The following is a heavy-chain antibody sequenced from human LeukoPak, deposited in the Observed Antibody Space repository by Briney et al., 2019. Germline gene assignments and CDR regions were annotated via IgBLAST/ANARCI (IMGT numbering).Heavy chain of an antibody. CDR3: AKPLGTEGNNWFDP. CDR1: GFTFSSYG. J-gene: IGHJ5*02. V-gene: IGHV3-30*18. Sequence: GGSLRLSCAASGFTFSSYGMHWVRHAPGRGMEWVAVISYDGSNKNYADSGTGRFTISRDNSKNTLYLRMNSLRAEDTAVYYCAKPLGTEGNNWFDPCGQGTLVTVSS. CDR2: ISYDGSNK.